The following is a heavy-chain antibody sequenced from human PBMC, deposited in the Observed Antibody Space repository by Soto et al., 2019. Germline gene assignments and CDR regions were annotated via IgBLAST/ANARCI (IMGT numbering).Heavy chain of an antibody. Sequence: EVQLVESGGGPVQPGGSLRLSCVVSGFVFSSAWMNWVRQAPGKGLEWVGRVKRKSDGGATDYAAPVKGRFSISRDDSQNTLYLQMNNVTMEDTAVYYCMAAALHWGQGVLVTVSS. CDR1: GFVFSSAW. J-gene: IGHJ4*02. V-gene: IGHV3-15*01. CDR3: MAAALH. D-gene: IGHD6-25*01. CDR2: VKRKSDGGAT.